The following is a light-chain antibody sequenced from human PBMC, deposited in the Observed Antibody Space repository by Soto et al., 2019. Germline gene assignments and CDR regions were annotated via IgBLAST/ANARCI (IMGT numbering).Light chain of an antibody. J-gene: IGKJ2*01. CDR1: QDISNY. CDR3: QQYDNLPYT. Sequence: DIQMTQSPSSLSASVGGRVTITCQASQDISNYLNWYQQKPGKAPKLLIYDASNLETGVPSRFSGSGSGTDFTFTINSLQPEDIATYYCQQYDNLPYTFGQGTKLEIK. CDR2: DAS. V-gene: IGKV1-33*01.